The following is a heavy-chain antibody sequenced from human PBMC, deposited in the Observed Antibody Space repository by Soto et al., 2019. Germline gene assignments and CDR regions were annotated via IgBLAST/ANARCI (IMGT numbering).Heavy chain of an antibody. D-gene: IGHD3-10*01. Sequence: QVQLVQSGAEVKKPGSSVRVSCKASGDTFNFYSINWVRQAPGLGLEWMGRINPILSMSNYAQRFQGRVTMTADKATSTACMELSCLRSEDAAMYYCASSYGSGYRAFDSWGQGALVTVSS. J-gene: IGHJ4*02. CDR1: GDTFNFYS. V-gene: IGHV1-69*02. CDR2: INPILSMS. CDR3: ASSYGSGYRAFDS.